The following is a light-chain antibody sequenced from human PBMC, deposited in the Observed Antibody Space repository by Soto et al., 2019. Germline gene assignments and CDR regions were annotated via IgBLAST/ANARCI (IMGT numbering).Light chain of an antibody. CDR2: DVF. CDR1: GDDVGAYNY. Sequence: QSALTQPASVSGSPGQSVTISCTATGDDVGAYNYVSWYQQHPGRAPKLIIFDVFNRPSGVSNRFSGSRSGKTASLTISGLQPDDEAHYYCCSYPSGSTSVVFGGRTKLTVL. CDR3: CSYPSGSTSVV. V-gene: IGLV2-14*03. J-gene: IGLJ2*01.